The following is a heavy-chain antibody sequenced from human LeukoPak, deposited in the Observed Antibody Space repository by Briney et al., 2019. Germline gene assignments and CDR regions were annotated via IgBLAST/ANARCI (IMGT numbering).Heavy chain of an antibody. Sequence: GGSLRLSCAASGFTISNNYIRWLRQAPGKGLEWVSAISGSGGSTYYADSVKGRFTISRDNSKNTLYLQMNSLRAEDTAVYYCAKAAGYSYGYYYYYYVDVWGKGTTVTISS. CDR3: AKAAGYSYGYYYYYYVDV. V-gene: IGHV3-23*01. CDR2: ISGSGGST. D-gene: IGHD5-18*01. J-gene: IGHJ6*03. CDR1: GFTISNNY.